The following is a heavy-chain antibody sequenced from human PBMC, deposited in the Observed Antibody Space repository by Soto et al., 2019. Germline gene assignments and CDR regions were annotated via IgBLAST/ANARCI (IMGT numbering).Heavy chain of an antibody. J-gene: IGHJ3*02. CDR2: IYYSGST. V-gene: IGHV4-59*01. CDR1: GGSISSYY. D-gene: IGHD6-19*01. CDR3: ARPYSTAWYDAFDI. Sequence: PSETLSLTCTVSGGSISSYYWSWIRQPPGKGLEWIGYIYYSGSTNYNPSLKSRVTISVDTSKNQFSLKLSSVTAADTAVYYCARPYSTAWYDAFDIWGRGTMVTVSS.